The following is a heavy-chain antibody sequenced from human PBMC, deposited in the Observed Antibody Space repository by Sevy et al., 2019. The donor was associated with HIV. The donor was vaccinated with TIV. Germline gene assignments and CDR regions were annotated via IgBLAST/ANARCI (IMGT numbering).Heavy chain of an antibody. Sequence: SETLSLTCTVSGGSISSYYWSWIRQPAGKGLEWIGRIYTSGSTNYNPSHKSRVTMSEDTSKNQFSLKLSSVTAADTAGYYCAGDCGYSSSWYTPTGMLVWWFDPWGQGTLVTVSS. CDR2: IYTSGST. D-gene: IGHD6-13*01. CDR1: GGSISSYY. J-gene: IGHJ5*02. CDR3: AGDCGYSSSWYTPTGMLVWWFDP. V-gene: IGHV4-4*07.